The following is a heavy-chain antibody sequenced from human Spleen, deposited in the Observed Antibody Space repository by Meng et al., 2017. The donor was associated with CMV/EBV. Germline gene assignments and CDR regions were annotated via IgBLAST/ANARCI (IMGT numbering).Heavy chain of an antibody. D-gene: IGHD4-23*01. CDR2: IYPGDSDT. V-gene: IGHV5-51*01. J-gene: IGHJ3*01. CDR3: ARVRWFPLDAFDL. Sequence: GESLKISCKGSGYRFSIYWIAWVRQMPGKGLEWMGSIYPGDSDTKYSPAFQGQVTMSVDKSNSTAYLQWSSLKASDTAMYYCARVRWFPLDAFDLWGQGTMVTVSS. CDR1: GYRFSIYW.